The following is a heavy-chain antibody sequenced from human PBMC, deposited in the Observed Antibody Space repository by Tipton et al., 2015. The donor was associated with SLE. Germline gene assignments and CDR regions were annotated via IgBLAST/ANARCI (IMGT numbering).Heavy chain of an antibody. CDR1: GDYASSGSYY. V-gene: IGHV4-61*01. CDR3: ARGLGGIDYGDDGDH. D-gene: IGHD4-17*01. CDR2: IYYTGRT. J-gene: IGHJ4*02. Sequence: TLSLTCTVSGDYASSGSYYWSWIRQPPGKELEWIGYIYYTGRTNYNPSLKSRVTISVHASKNEFSLRLISVTAADTAVYYCARGLGGIDYGDDGDHWGQGTLVTVSS.